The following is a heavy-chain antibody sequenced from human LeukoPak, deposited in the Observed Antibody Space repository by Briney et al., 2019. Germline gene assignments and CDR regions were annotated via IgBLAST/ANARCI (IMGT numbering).Heavy chain of an antibody. CDR3: ARDGWSSYYYGLDV. D-gene: IGHD2-8*01. J-gene: IGHJ6*02. V-gene: IGHV3-7*01. Sequence: GGSLRLSCEASGFTFSTYWMTWVRQAPGKGLEWVANIKKDGSDKYYVDSVKGRFTISRDNAKNSLYLQMNSLRAEDTAVYYCARDGWSSYYYGLDVWGQGTTVTVSS. CDR1: GFTFSTYW. CDR2: IKKDGSDK.